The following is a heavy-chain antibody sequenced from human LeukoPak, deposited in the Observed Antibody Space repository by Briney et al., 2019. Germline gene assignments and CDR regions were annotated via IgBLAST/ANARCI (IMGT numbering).Heavy chain of an antibody. CDR3: ARSGLGGYYYYGMDV. J-gene: IGHJ6*04. CDR2: IIPIFGTA. D-gene: IGHD2-15*01. V-gene: IGHV1-69*01. CDR1: GGTFSXYA. Sequence: GGTFSXYAISWVXQAPGQGLEWMGGIIPIFGTANYAQKFQGRVTITADESTSTAYMELSSLRSEDTAVYYCARSGLGGYYYYGMDVWGKGTTVTVSS.